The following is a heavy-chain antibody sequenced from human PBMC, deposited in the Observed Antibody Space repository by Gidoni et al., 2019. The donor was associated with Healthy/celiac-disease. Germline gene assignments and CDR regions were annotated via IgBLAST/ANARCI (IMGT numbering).Heavy chain of an antibody. V-gene: IGHV3-30*18. Sequence: VPLVASRGGVVQPGWSLRLSCSPSGFTFSSCGMHWVRQAPGKWLGWVAGRTNDGSNKKYEDSVKGGCNITRDNSKNRLYLQMNSLRAEDTAVYYCAKDRKVGGYYLDYWGQGTLVTVSS. CDR3: AKDRKVGGYYLDY. CDR1: GFTFSSCG. CDR2: RTNDGSNK. D-gene: IGHD3-16*01. J-gene: IGHJ4*02.